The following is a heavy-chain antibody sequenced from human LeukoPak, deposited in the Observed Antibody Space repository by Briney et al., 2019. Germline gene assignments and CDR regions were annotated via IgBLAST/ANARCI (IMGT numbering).Heavy chain of an antibody. Sequence: SETLSLTCVVSGGSISPYYRSWIRQSPGKGLEWIGYIAPSRSASYNPSLKSRVTIFVDTSKNLFSLILTSVSASDTAIYYCARDHWLFSSKTWYYYGMDVWGQGTTVTVSS. CDR1: GGSISPYY. J-gene: IGHJ6*02. D-gene: IGHD3-9*01. V-gene: IGHV4-59*01. CDR2: IAPSRSA. CDR3: ARDHWLFSSKTWYYYGMDV.